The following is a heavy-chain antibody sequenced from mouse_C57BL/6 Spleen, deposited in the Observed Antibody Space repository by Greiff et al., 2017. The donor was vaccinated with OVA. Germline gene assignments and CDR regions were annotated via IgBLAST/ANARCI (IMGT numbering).Heavy chain of an antibody. V-gene: IGHV1-82*01. CDR3: ARGHSNYLFAY. J-gene: IGHJ3*01. CDR1: GYAFSSSW. Sequence: VQLQQSGPELVKPGASVKISCKASGYAFSSSWMNWVQQRPGKGLEWIGRIYPGDGDTNYNGKFKGKATLTADKSSSTAYMQLSSLTSEDSAVYFCARGHSNYLFAYWGQGTLVTVSA. D-gene: IGHD2-5*01. CDR2: IYPGDGDT.